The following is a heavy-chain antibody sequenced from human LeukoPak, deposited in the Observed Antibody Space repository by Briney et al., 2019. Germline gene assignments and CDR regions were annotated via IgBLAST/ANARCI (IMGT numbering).Heavy chain of an antibody. V-gene: IGHV3-21*01. Sequence: GGSLRLSCAASGFTFSSYSMNWVRQPPGKGLEWVSSISSSSSYIYYADSVKGRFTISRDTAKNSLYLQMNSLRAEDTAVYYCARDPAWASVVVPAAIDYWGQGTLVTVSS. J-gene: IGHJ4*02. CDR1: GFTFSSYS. D-gene: IGHD2-2*01. CDR2: ISSSSSYI. CDR3: ARDPAWASVVVPAAIDY.